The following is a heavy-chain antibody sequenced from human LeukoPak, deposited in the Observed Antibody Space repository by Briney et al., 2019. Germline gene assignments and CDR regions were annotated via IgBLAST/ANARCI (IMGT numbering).Heavy chain of an antibody. D-gene: IGHD3-9*01. V-gene: IGHV3-23*01. CDR3: AKTPYYDILTGYSAYYFDY. J-gene: IGHJ4*02. CDR2: ISGSGGST. Sequence: PGGSLRLSCAASGFTFSSYAMTWVRQAPGKGLEWVSTISGSGGSTYYADSVKGRFTISRDNSKNTLYLQMNSLRAEDTAVYYCAKTPYYDILTGYSAYYFDYWGQGTLVTVSS. CDR1: GFTFSSYA.